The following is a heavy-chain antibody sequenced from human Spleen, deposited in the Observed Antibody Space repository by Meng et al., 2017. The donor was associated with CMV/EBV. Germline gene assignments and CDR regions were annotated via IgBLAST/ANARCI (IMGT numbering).Heavy chain of an antibody. Sequence: ASVKVSCKASGYTFTTYGVTWVRQAPGQGLEWMGWISAYTGDTNHARKFQDRVTMTTDTSTSTAYLELRSLRSDDTAVYYCAKADYSNYFYWFDPWGQGTLVTVSS. CDR1: GYTFTTYG. J-gene: IGHJ5*02. D-gene: IGHD4-11*01. CDR3: AKADYSNYFYWFDP. CDR2: ISAYTGDT. V-gene: IGHV1-18*01.